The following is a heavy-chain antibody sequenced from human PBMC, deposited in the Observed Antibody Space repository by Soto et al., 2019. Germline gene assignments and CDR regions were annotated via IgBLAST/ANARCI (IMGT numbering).Heavy chain of an antibody. CDR1: GFTFSSYA. V-gene: IGHV3-23*01. CDR3: AKVFVFTIREGFDY. J-gene: IGHJ4*02. D-gene: IGHD3-3*01. Sequence: GGSLRLSCAASGFTFSSYAMSWVRQAPGKGLEWVSAITGSGDSTYYADSVKGRFTVSRGNSKNTLYLQMNSLRAEDTAVYYCAKVFVFTIREGFDYWGLGTLVTVSS. CDR2: ITGSGDST.